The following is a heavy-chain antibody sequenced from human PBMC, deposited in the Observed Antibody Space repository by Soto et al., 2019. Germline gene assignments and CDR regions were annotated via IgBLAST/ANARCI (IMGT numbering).Heavy chain of an antibody. J-gene: IGHJ1*01. V-gene: IGHV5-51*03. D-gene: IGHD3-3*01. CDR2: IHPGDSDT. CDR1: GYSFSTYW. Sequence: EVQLVQSGAEVKKPGESLKISCKGSGYSFSTYWIGWVRQMPGKGLEWVGIIHPGDSDTRYSPSFQGQVTISLDKSISTAYLQWSSLKASDTAMYYCARLASHYDFWTGTLEHWGQGTLVIVSS. CDR3: ARLASHYDFWTGTLEH.